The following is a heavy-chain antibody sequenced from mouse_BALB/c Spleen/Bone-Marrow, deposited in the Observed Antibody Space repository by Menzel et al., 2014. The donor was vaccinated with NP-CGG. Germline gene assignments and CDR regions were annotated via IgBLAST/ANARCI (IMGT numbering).Heavy chain of an antibody. V-gene: IGHV3-8*02. CDR2: ISYSGNA. D-gene: IGHD1-2*01. J-gene: IGHJ2*01. Sequence: EVHLVESGPSLVKPSQTLSLTCSVTGDSITSSYWNWIRTFPGNKLEYMGYISYSGNAYYNPSLKSRISLTRDTSKNQYYLQLNSVTTEDTATYFCARGNGYHFDYWGQGTTLTVSS. CDR1: GDSITSSY. CDR3: ARGNGYHFDY.